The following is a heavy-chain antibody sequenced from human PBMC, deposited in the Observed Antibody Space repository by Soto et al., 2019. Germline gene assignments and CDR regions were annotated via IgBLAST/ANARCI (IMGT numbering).Heavy chain of an antibody. CDR2: IKQDGSEK. CDR1: GFTFSSYW. Sequence: GGSLRLSCAASGFTFSSYWKSWVRQAPGKGLEWVANIKQDGSEKYYVDSVKGRFTISRDNAKNSLYLQMNSLRAEDTAVYYCARDLSQLFSPYYCSGMDVSCQAIPVSVSS. CDR3: ARDLSQLFSPYYCSGMDV. D-gene: IGHD3-10*01. V-gene: IGHV3-7*03. J-gene: IGHJ6*02.